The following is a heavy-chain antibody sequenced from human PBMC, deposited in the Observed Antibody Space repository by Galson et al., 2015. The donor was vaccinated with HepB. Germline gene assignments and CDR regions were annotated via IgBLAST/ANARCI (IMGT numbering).Heavy chain of an antibody. CDR1: GFTFSSYS. V-gene: IGHV3-48*02. CDR3: ARDSEDWNYGSYYYYYGMDV. CDR2: ISSSSSTI. J-gene: IGHJ6*02. D-gene: IGHD1-7*01. Sequence: SLRLSCAASGFTFSSYSMNWVRQAPGKGLEWVSYISSSSSTIYYADSVKGRFTISRDNAKNSLYLQMNSLRDGDTAVYYCARDSEDWNYGSYYYYYGMDVWGQGTTVTVSS.